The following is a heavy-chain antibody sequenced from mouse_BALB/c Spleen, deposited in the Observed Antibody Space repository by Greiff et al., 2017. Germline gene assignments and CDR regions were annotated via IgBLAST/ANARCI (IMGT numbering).Heavy chain of an antibody. Sequence: VKLVESGAELVRPGASVTLSCKASGYTFTDYEMHWVKQTPVHGLEWIGAIDPETGGTAYNQKFKGKATLTADKSSSTAYMELRSLTSEDSAVYYCTRSKYGNYENDDWGQGTTLTVSS. D-gene: IGHD2-10*02. J-gene: IGHJ2*01. CDR2: IDPETGGT. V-gene: IGHV1-15*01. CDR1: GYTFTDYE. CDR3: TRSKYGNYENDD.